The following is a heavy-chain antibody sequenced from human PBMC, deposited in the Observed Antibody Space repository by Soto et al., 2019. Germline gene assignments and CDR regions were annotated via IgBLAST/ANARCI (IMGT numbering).Heavy chain of an antibody. CDR2: ISGSGGSI. CDR1: GFTFSSYA. J-gene: IGHJ4*02. CDR3: AKASAYDFWSGSPFDY. V-gene: IGHV3-23*01. Sequence: GGSLRLSCAASGFTFSSYAMSWVRQAPGKGLEWVSAISGSGGSIYYADSVKGRFTISRDNSKNTLYLQMNSLRAEDTAVYYCAKASAYDFWSGSPFDYWGQGTLVTVSS. D-gene: IGHD3-3*01.